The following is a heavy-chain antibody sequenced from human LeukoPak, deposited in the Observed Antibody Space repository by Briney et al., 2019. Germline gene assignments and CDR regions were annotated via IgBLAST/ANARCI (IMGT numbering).Heavy chain of an antibody. V-gene: IGHV1-69*05. J-gene: IGHJ3*02. D-gene: IGHD1-26*01. CDR3: ATTQGIVGATRPFSAFDI. Sequence: SVKVSCKASGGTFSSYAISWVRQAPGQGLEWMGRIIPIFGTANYAQKFQGRVTITTDESTSTAYMELSSLRSEDTAVYYCATTQGIVGATRPFSAFDIWGQGTMVTVSS. CDR1: GGTFSSYA. CDR2: IIPIFGTA.